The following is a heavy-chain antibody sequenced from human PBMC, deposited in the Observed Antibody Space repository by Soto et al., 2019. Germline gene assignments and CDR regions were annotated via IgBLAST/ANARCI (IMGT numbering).Heavy chain of an antibody. D-gene: IGHD3-10*01. V-gene: IGHV3-23*01. J-gene: IGHJ4*02. Sequence: WGSLRLSCVASGITFVSRAISCVRHSPLEGLEWVSTITDSGGDAKYADSVRGRSAISRDNSKKTLYLQMSSLTAEDSAIYCCARGSTDSYPGSRIFDFWGRGTLVTVSS. CDR1: GITFVSRA. CDR3: ARGSTDSYPGSRIFDF. CDR2: ITDSGGDA.